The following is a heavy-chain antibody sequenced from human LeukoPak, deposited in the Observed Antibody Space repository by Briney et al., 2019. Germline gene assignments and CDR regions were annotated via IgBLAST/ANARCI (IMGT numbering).Heavy chain of an antibody. J-gene: IGHJ4*02. CDR1: GGSISSSSFY. V-gene: IGHV4-39*01. D-gene: IGHD6-19*01. CDR3: VHSSGWYIPFDY. Sequence: SETLSLTCTVSGGSISSSSFYWGWIRQPPGKGLEWIGSIYYSGSTYYNPSLKSRVTISVDTSKNQFSLKLSSVTAADTAVYYCVHSSGWYIPFDYWGQGTLVTVSS. CDR2: IYYSGST.